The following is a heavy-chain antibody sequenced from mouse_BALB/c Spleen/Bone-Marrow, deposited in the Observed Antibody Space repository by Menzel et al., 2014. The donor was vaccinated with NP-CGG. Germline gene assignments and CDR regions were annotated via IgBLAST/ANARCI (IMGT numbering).Heavy chain of an antibody. J-gene: IGHJ3*01. CDR1: GYSITSGYY. Sequence: DVKLQESGPGLVKPSQSLSLTCSVTGYSITSGYYWNWIRQFPGNKLEWMGYICYDGSNNYNPSLKNRISITRDTSKNQFFLKLNSVTTEDTATYYCARLDGFAYWGQGTLVTVSA. CDR3: ARLDGFAY. CDR2: ICYDGSN. V-gene: IGHV3-6*02.